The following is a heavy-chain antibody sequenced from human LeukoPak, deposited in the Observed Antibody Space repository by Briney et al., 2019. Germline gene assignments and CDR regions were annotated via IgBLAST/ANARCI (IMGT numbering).Heavy chain of an antibody. D-gene: IGHD1-14*01. J-gene: IGHJ5*02. V-gene: IGHV4-39*01. CDR3: ARLNKPGWFDP. CDR2: IYYSGST. Sequence: GSLRLSCAASGFTFSSYSMNWVRQLPGKGLEWIGNIYYSGSTYYNPSLKSRLTISVDTSKNQFSLKLTSVTAADTAVYYCARLNKPGWFDPWGQGTLVTVSS. CDR1: GFTFSSYSMN.